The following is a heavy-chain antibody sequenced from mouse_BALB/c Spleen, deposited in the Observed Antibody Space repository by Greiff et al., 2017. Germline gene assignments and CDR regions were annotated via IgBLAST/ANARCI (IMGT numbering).Heavy chain of an antibody. CDR3: ARDYGYGYYAMDY. D-gene: IGHD1-2*01. V-gene: IGHV5-17*02. CDR2: ISSGSSTI. CDR1: GFTFSSFG. J-gene: IGHJ4*01. Sequence: EVMLVESGGGLVQPGGSRKLSCAASGFTFSSFGMHWVRQAPEKGLEWVAYISSGSSTIYYADTVKGRFTISRDNPKNTLFLQMTSLRSEDTAMYYCARDYGYGYYAMDYWGQGTSVTVSS.